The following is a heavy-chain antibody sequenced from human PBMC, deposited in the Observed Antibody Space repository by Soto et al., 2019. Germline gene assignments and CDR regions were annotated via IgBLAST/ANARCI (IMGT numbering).Heavy chain of an antibody. V-gene: IGHV4-30-4*01. CDR2: IYYSGST. Sequence: SETLSLTCTVSGGSISSGDYYWIWIRQPPGKGLEWIGNIYYSGSTYYNPSLKSRVTISVDTSKKQFPLKLSSVTAADTAVYYCASRKSSPYFDYWGQGTLVTVPQ. CDR1: GGSISSGDYY. CDR3: ASRKSSPYFDY. D-gene: IGHD3-10*01. J-gene: IGHJ4*02.